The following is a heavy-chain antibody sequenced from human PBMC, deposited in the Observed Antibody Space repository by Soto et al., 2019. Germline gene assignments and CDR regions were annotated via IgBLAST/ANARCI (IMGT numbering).Heavy chain of an antibody. CDR3: ASDLKVRYFDWPHRQEVIGY. CDR2: INTNTGNP. V-gene: IGHV7-4-1*01. J-gene: IGHJ4*02. CDR1: GYTFTSYA. Sequence: QVQLVQSGSELKKPGASVKVSCKASGYTFTSYAMNWVRQAPGQGLEWMGWINTNTGNPTYAQGFTGRFVFSLDTSVSTAYLQICSLKAEDTAVYYCASDLKVRYFDWPHRQEVIGYWGQGTLVTVSS. D-gene: IGHD3-9*01.